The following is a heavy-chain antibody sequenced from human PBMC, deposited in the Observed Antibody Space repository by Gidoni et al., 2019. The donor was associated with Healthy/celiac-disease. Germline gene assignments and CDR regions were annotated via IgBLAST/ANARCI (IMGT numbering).Heavy chain of an antibody. CDR2: IYPGDSDT. D-gene: IGHD6-19*01. Sequence: EVQLVQSGAEVKKPGKSLKISCKGSGYRFTSYWIGWVRQMPGKGLEWMGIIYPGDSDTRYSPSFQGQVTISADKSISTAYLQWSSLKASDTAMYYCARRGRGVAVAGTLIDYWGQGTLVTVSS. V-gene: IGHV5-51*03. CDR3: ARRGRGVAVAGTLIDY. CDR1: GYRFTSYW. J-gene: IGHJ4*02.